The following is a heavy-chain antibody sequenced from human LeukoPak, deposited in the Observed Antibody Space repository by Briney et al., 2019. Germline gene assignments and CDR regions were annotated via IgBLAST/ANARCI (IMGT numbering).Heavy chain of an antibody. CDR1: GFSFYDYA. CDR2: ISGDGGST. Sequence: GGSLRLSCAASGFSFYDYAMHWVRQAPGKGLEWVSLISGDGGSTYYADSVKGRFTISRDNSKDSLYLQTNSLRTEDTALYYCAKDTGITPSGISGFFDFWGQGTLVTVSS. CDR3: AKDTGITPSGISGFFDF. V-gene: IGHV3-43*02. D-gene: IGHD6-13*01. J-gene: IGHJ4*02.